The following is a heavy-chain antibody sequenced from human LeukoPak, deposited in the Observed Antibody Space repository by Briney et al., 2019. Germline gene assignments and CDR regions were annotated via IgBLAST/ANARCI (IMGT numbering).Heavy chain of an antibody. V-gene: IGHV3-7*03. CDR3: ATLPTVTTGYYYGMDV. CDR1: GFTFSYHW. CDR2: IKNDGAVK. Sequence: GGSLRLSCAASGFTFSYHWMTWVRQAPGKGLEWVANIKNDGAVKNYVDSVKGRFTISRDNAKNSLYLQMNSLRAEDTAVYYCATLPTVTTGYYYGMDVWGQGATVTVSS. J-gene: IGHJ6*02. D-gene: IGHD4-11*01.